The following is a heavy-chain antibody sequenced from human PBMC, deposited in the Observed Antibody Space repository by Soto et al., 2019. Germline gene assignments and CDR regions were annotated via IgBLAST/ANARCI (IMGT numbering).Heavy chain of an antibody. CDR3: ARGYYYDSSGYYYHWFDP. CDR1: GGSISSGGYY. V-gene: IGHV4-31*03. CDR2: IYYSGST. J-gene: IGHJ5*02. Sequence: SETLSLTCTVSGGSISSGGYYWSWIRQHPGKGLEWIGYIYYSGSTYYNPSLKSRVTISVDTSKNQFSLKLSSVTAADTAVYYCARGYYYDSSGYYYHWFDPWGQGTLVTVSS. D-gene: IGHD3-22*01.